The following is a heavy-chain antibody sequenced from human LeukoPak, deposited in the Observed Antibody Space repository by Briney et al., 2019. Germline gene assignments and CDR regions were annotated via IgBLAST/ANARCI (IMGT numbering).Heavy chain of an antibody. Sequence: SETLSLTCAVYGGSFSGYYWSWIRQPPGKGLEWIGEVNHSGSTNYNPSLKSRVTISVDTSKNQFSLKLSSVTAADTAVYYCAREPGYFDYWGQGTLVTVSS. CDR2: VNHSGST. CDR3: AREPGYFDY. CDR1: GGSFSGYY. V-gene: IGHV4-34*01. J-gene: IGHJ4*02.